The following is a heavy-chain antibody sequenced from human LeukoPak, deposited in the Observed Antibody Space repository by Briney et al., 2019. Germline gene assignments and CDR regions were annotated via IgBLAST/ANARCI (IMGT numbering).Heavy chain of an antibody. CDR2: ISGSGGST. V-gene: IGHV3-23*01. J-gene: IGHJ3*02. D-gene: IGHD3-10*01. CDR1: GFTFSSYA. Sequence: GGSLRLSCAASGFTFSSYAMSWVRQAPGKGLEWVSAISGSGGSTYYADSVKGRFTISRDNSKNTLYLQMNSLRAEDTAVYYCAKDMEQHYYGSGRGGAFDIWGQGTMVTVSS. CDR3: AKDMEQHYYGSGRGGAFDI.